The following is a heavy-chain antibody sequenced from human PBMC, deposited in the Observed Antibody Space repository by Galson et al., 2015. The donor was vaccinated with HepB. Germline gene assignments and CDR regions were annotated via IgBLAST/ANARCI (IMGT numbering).Heavy chain of an antibody. Sequence: SLRLSCAASGFTFSSYAMHWVRQAPGKGLEWVAVISYDGSNKYYADSVKGRFTISRDNSKNTLYLQMNSLRAEDTAVYYCARDDILTGYLDYWGQGTQVTVSS. D-gene: IGHD3-9*01. V-gene: IGHV3-30*04. CDR2: ISYDGSNK. CDR1: GFTFSSYA. J-gene: IGHJ4*02. CDR3: ARDDILTGYLDY.